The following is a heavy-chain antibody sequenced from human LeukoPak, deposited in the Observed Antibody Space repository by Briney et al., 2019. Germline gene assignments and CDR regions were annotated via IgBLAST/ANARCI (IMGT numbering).Heavy chain of an antibody. J-gene: IGHJ6*02. V-gene: IGHV3-30*04. CDR1: GFTFSSYA. Sequence: PGGSLRLSCAASGFTFSSYAMHWVRQAPGKGLEWVAVISYDGSNKYYADSVKGRFTISRDNSKNTLYLQMNSLRAEDTAVYYCARVGASGYCSSTSCPRVGYYYYGMDVWGQGTTVTVSS. D-gene: IGHD2-2*01. CDR2: ISYDGSNK. CDR3: ARVGASGYCSSTSCPRVGYYYYGMDV.